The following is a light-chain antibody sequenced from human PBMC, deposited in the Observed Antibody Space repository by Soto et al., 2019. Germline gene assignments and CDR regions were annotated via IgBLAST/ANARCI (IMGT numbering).Light chain of an antibody. Sequence: DIQMTQSPSSLSASVGDRVTITCRASQSISSYLNWYQQKPGKAPKLLIYAASSLQSGVPSRFSGSGSGTDFTLTISSLQPEDFATYYCQQSYITPEFTCGPGTKVDIK. CDR2: AAS. V-gene: IGKV1-39*01. CDR3: QQSYITPEFT. J-gene: IGKJ3*01. CDR1: QSISSY.